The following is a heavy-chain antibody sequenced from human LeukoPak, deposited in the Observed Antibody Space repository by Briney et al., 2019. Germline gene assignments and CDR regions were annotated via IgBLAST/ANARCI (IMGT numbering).Heavy chain of an antibody. CDR2: ISYDGSNK. V-gene: IGHV3-30-3*01. CDR1: GFTFSSYA. Sequence: GGSLRLSCAASGFTFSSYATHWVRQAPGKGLEWVAVISYDGSNKYYADSVKGRFTISRDNSKNTLYLQMNSLRAEDTAVYYCAREGDYYDSSGYYVDYWGQGTLVTVSS. CDR3: AREGDYYDSSGYYVDY. J-gene: IGHJ4*02. D-gene: IGHD3-22*01.